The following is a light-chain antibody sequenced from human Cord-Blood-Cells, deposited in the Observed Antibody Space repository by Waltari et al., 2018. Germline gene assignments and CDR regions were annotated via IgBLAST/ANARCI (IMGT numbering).Light chain of an antibody. CDR3: QQRSNGPPS. Sequence: EIVLTQSPATLSLSPGERATLSCRASQSVSSYLAWYQQKPGQAPRLLIYDASNRATGIPARFSGSGSGTDFTLTISSLEPEDFAVYSCQQRSNGPPSFGQGTKLEIK. CDR2: DAS. J-gene: IGKJ2*03. CDR1: QSVSSY. V-gene: IGKV3-11*01.